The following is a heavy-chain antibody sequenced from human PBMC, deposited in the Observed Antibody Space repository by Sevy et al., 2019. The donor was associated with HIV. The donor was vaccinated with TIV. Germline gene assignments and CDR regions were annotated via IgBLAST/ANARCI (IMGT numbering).Heavy chain of an antibody. J-gene: IGHJ4*02. CDR1: GYTFSDYN. CDR2: INPNSGGT. Sequence: ASVKVSCKASGYTFSDYNMHWVRQAPGQELEWMGWINPNSGGTIYAQKFQGRVTMTRDTSISTAYMELSRLTSDDTAVYYCARDALLRGGYLDHWGQGTLVTVSS. CDR3: ARDALLRGGYLDH. D-gene: IGHD3-10*01. V-gene: IGHV1-2*02.